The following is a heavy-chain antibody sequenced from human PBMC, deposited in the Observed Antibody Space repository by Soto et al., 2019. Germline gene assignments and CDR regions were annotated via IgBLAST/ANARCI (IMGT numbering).Heavy chain of an antibody. Sequence: SETLSLTCTVSGGSISSGGYYWGWIRQHPGKGLEWIGYIYYSGSTYYNPSLKSRVTISVDTSKNQFSLKLSSVTAADTAVYYCASIVVPAAPFDYWGQGTLVTVSS. CDR1: GGSISSGGYY. CDR2: IYYSGST. CDR3: ASIVVPAAPFDY. D-gene: IGHD2-2*01. V-gene: IGHV4-31*03. J-gene: IGHJ4*02.